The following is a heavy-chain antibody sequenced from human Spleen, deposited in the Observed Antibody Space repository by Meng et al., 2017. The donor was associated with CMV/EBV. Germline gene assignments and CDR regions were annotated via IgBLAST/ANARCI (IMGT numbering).Heavy chain of an antibody. V-gene: IGHV3-48*04. J-gene: IGHJ4*02. Sequence: GESLKISCAASGFTFSSYSMNWVRQAPGKGLEWVSYISSFSNTKYYADSVKGRFTISRDNAKNSLYLQMNGLRAEDTAVYYCARDSPPGLFDYWGQGALVTVSS. D-gene: IGHD1-14*01. CDR1: GFTFSSYS. CDR3: ARDSPPGLFDY. CDR2: ISSFSNTK.